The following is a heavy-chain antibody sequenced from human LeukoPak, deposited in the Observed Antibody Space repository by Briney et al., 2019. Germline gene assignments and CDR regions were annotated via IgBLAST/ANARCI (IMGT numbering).Heavy chain of an antibody. Sequence: GGSLRLSCAVSGFPFTNYWMSWVRQAPGKGLEWVANIKEDGSVMYYVDSLKGRFTISRDNSMRTLFVQMNSLRAEDTAVYFCAKDSGRLGVREVFDFCGQGTMVTVSS. CDR2: IKEDGSVM. D-gene: IGHD7-27*01. J-gene: IGHJ3*01. CDR1: GFPFTNYW. CDR3: AKDSGRLGVREVFDF. V-gene: IGHV3-7*03.